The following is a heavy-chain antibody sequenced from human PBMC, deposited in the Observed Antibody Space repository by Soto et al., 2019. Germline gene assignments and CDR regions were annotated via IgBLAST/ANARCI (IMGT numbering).Heavy chain of an antibody. CDR2: ISYDGSNK. D-gene: IGHD5-18*01. CDR3: AKADVDTGALDFDY. CDR1: GFTFSSYG. V-gene: IGHV3-30*18. J-gene: IGHJ4*02. Sequence: GGSLRLSCAASGFTFSSYGMHWVRQAPGKGLEWVAVISYDGSNKYYADSVKGRFTISRDNSKNTLYLQMNSLRAEDTAVYYCAKADVDTGALDFDYWGQGTLVTVSS.